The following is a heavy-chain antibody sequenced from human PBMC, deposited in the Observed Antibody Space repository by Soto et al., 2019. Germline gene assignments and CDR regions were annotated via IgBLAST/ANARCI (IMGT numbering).Heavy chain of an antibody. V-gene: IGHV1-24*01. D-gene: IGHD2-15*01. CDR3: ATILPTYCSGGSCYSGFDY. Sequence: QVQLVQSGAEVKKPGASVKVSCKVSGYTLTELSMHWVRQAPGKGLEWMGGFDPEDGEKIYAQKFQGRVTMTEDTSTDTAYMELSSLRSEDTAVYYCATILPTYCSGGSCYSGFDYWGQGTLVTVSS. CDR2: FDPEDGEK. J-gene: IGHJ4*02. CDR1: GYTLTELS.